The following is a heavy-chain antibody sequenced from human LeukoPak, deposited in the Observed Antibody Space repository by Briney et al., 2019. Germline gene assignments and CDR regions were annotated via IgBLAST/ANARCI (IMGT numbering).Heavy chain of an antibody. CDR3: ARLSPGVGATAEY. V-gene: IGHV5-51*01. Sequence: PGASLKISCKGSGYSFSTNWTGWVRQLPGKGLEWMGIIYPSDSDTRYNPSFQGQVTISADRSISTTSLQWRSLKASDTATYYCARLSPGVGATAEYWGQGTLVTVSS. CDR2: IYPSDSDT. D-gene: IGHD1-26*01. CDR1: GYSFSTNW. J-gene: IGHJ4*02.